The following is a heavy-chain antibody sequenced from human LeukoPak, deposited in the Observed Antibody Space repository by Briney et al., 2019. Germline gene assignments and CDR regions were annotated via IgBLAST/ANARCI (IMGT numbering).Heavy chain of an antibody. J-gene: IGHJ6*02. V-gene: IGHV1-69*13. CDR3: AISRTDCSSTSCYYYGLDV. CDR1: GGTFSSYA. D-gene: IGHD2-2*01. CDR2: IIPLFGTP. Sequence: ASVKVSCKASGGTFSSYAIGWVRQAPGQGLEWMGRIIPLFGTPNYAQKFQGRVTITADESTSTAYMELSSLRSEDTAIYYCAISRTDCSSTSCYYYGLDVWGQGTTVTVSS.